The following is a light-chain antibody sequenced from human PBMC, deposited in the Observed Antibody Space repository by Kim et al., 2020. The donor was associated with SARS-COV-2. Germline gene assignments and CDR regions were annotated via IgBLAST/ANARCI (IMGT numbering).Light chain of an antibody. CDR3: QQSYSTHFT. Sequence: DIQMTQSPSSLSASVGDRVTITCRASQSICSYLNWYQQKPGKAPKLLIYAASSLQSGVPSRFSGSGSGTDFTLTISSLQPEDFATYYCQQSYSTHFTFGPGTKVDIK. V-gene: IGKV1-39*01. CDR2: AAS. CDR1: QSICSY. J-gene: IGKJ3*01.